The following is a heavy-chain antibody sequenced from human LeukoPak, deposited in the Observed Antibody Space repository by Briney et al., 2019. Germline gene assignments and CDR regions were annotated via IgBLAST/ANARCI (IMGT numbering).Heavy chain of an antibody. CDR1: GGTFSSYA. CDR3: ARDREEDGYNYY. V-gene: IGHV1-69*04. CDR2: IIPILGIA. Sequence: GASVKVSCKASGGTFSSYAISWVRQAPGQGLEWMGRIIPILGIANYAQKLQGRVTITADKSTSTAYMELSSLRSEDTAVYYCARDREEDGYNYYWGQGTLVTVSS. J-gene: IGHJ4*02. D-gene: IGHD5-24*01.